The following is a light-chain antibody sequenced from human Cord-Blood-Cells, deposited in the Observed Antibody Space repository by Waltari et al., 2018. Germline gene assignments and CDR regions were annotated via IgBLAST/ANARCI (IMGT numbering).Light chain of an antibody. CDR3: MIWHSSAWV. CDR1: SGTNVGTYR. CDR2: YKSDSDK. V-gene: IGLV5-45*01. Sequence: QAVLTQPASLSASPGASASLTCTLRSGTNVGTYRTYWYQQKPGSPPQYLLRYKSDSDKQQGSGVPSRFSGSKDASANAGILLISGLQSEDEADYYCMIWHSSAWVFGGGTKLTVL. J-gene: IGLJ3*02.